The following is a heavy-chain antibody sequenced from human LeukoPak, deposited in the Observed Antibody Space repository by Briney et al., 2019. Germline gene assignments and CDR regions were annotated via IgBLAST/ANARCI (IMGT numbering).Heavy chain of an antibody. D-gene: IGHD2-2*01. CDR3: ARGYCSSTSCPVDY. V-gene: IGHV3-21*01. CDR1: GFTFSSAW. Sequence: GGSLRLSCAASGFTFSSAWMNWVRQAPGKGLEWVSSISSSSSYIYYADSVKGRFTISRDNAKNSLYLQMNSLRAEDTAVYYCARGYCSSTSCPVDYWGQGTLVTVSS. CDR2: ISSSSSYI. J-gene: IGHJ4*02.